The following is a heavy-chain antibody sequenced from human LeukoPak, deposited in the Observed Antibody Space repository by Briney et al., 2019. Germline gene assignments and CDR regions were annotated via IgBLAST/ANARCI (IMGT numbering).Heavy chain of an antibody. D-gene: IGHD3-10*01. CDR3: ARARREMVRGVIIPDAFDI. CDR2: IYYSGST. Sequence: SQTLSLTCTVSGGSISSGDYYWSWIRQPPGKGLEWIGYIYYSGSTCYNPSLKSRVTISVDTSKNQFSLKLSSVTAADTAVYYCARARREMVRGVIIPDAFDIWGQGTMVTVSS. J-gene: IGHJ3*02. V-gene: IGHV4-30-4*01. CDR1: GGSISSGDYY.